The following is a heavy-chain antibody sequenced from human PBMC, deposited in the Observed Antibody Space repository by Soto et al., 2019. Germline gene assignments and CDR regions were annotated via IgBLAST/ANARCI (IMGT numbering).Heavy chain of an antibody. V-gene: IGHV1-8*01. CDR1: GYTFTSYD. D-gene: IGHD6-19*01. Sequence: ASVKVSCKASGYTFTSYDINWVRQATGQGLEWMGWMNPNRGNTGYAQKFQGRVTMTRNTSISTAYMELSSLRSEDTAVYYCARGAQWLVPGDFDYWGQGTMVTVSS. J-gene: IGHJ4*02. CDR2: MNPNRGNT. CDR3: ARGAQWLVPGDFDY.